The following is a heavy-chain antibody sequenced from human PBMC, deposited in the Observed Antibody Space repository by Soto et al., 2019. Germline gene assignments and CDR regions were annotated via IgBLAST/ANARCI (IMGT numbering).Heavy chain of an antibody. V-gene: IGHV3-23*01. J-gene: IGHJ4*02. CDR2: ISGSGDGT. D-gene: IGHD3-10*01. CDR3: AKVDGFLWFELDS. Sequence: EVQLLESGGGLVQPGGSLRLSCAASGFTFSRFAMSWVRQAPGKGLEWVSAISGSGDGTYYADSVKGRFTISRDNSKNTLYLQMSSLRAEDTAVYYCAKVDGFLWFELDSWGQGTLVTVSS. CDR1: GFTFSRFA.